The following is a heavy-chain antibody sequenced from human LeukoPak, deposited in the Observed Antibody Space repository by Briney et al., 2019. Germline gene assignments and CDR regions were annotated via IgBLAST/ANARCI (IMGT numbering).Heavy chain of an antibody. V-gene: IGHV1-69*13. CDR1: GYTFTSYG. Sequence: SVKVSCKASGYTFTSYGISWVRQAPGQGLEWMGGIIPIFGTANYAQKFQGRVTITADESTSTACMELSSLRSEDTAVYYCARGPVVPAAPFDYWGQGTLVTVSS. J-gene: IGHJ4*02. D-gene: IGHD2-2*01. CDR3: ARGPVVPAAPFDY. CDR2: IIPIFGTA.